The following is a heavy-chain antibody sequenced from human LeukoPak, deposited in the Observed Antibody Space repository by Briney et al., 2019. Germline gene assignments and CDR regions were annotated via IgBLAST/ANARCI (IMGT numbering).Heavy chain of an antibody. Sequence: ASVKVSCKVSGYTLTELSMHWVRQAPGKGLEWMGGFDPEDGETIYAQKFQGRVTMTEDTSTDTAYMELSSLRSEDTAVYYCATVHYYDSGGYYRLEYFQHWGQGTLVTVSS. CDR3: ATVHYYDSGGYYRLEYFQH. CDR1: GYTLTELS. D-gene: IGHD3-22*01. V-gene: IGHV1-24*01. CDR2: FDPEDGET. J-gene: IGHJ1*01.